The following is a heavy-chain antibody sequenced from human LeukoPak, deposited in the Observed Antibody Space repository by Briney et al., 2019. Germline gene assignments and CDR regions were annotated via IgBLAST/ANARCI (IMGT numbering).Heavy chain of an antibody. J-gene: IGHJ4*02. V-gene: IGHV2-5*02. Sequence: EPGPTLFHPTQPLTLTCTFSGFSLSTSGGGVGWIRQPPGKALERLALIYWDDDKCYIPSLKSRLTITKATSKTQVVLTMTDMDPVDTATYYCAHRPSGSYFDYWGQGALVTVSS. D-gene: IGHD1-26*01. CDR1: GFSLSTSGGG. CDR3: AHRPSGSYFDY. CDR2: IYWDDDK.